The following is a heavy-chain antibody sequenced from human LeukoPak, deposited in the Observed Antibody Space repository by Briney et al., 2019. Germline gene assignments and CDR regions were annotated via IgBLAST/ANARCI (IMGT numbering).Heavy chain of an antibody. CDR2: ISTSSIST. Sequence: GGSLILSCAASGFTFSDYYMSWIRQAPGKGLEWVSDISTSSISTKYADSVRGRFTVSRDNAKNSLYLQMNSLRAEDTAVYYCARVGGTYYLDYWGQGTLVTVSS. CDR1: GFTFSDYY. V-gene: IGHV3-11*05. J-gene: IGHJ4*02. D-gene: IGHD1-26*01. CDR3: ARVGGTYYLDY.